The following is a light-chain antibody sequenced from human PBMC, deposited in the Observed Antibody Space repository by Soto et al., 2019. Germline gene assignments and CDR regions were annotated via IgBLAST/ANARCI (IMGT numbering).Light chain of an antibody. Sequence: QLVLTQPPSASGTPGQTVTISCSGSSSNIGSNYVYWYQQLPGTAPRLLIYRNNQRPSGVPNPFSGSKSGTSASLAISGLRSEDEADYYCAAWDDSLSALVFGGGTKLTVL. V-gene: IGLV1-47*01. J-gene: IGLJ2*01. CDR2: RNN. CDR3: AAWDDSLSALV. CDR1: SSNIGSNY.